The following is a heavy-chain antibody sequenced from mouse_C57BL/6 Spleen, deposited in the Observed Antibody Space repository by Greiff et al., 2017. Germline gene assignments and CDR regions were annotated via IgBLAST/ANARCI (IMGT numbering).Heavy chain of an antibody. J-gene: IGHJ2*01. CDR1: GYAFSSYW. V-gene: IGHV1-80*01. D-gene: IGHD1-1*01. CDR3: ARYTDYYGSSPYYFDY. CDR2: IYPGDGDT. Sequence: VQLQESGAELVKPGASVKISCKASGYAFSSYWMNWVKQRPGKGLEWIGQIYPGDGDTNYNGKFKGKATLTADKSSSTAYMQLSSLTSEDSAVYFCARYTDYYGSSPYYFDYRGQGTTLTVSS.